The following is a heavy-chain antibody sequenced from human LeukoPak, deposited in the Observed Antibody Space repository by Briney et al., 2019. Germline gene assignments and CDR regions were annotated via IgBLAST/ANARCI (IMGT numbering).Heavy chain of an antibody. CDR2: IIPIFGTA. CDR1: GGTFASYA. D-gene: IGHD3-9*01. CDR3: ARTNRYFDWLLFFDY. J-gene: IGHJ4*02. Sequence: SVKVSCKASGGTFASYAISWVRQAPGQGLEWMGGIIPIFGTANYAQKFQGRVTITADKSTSTAYMELSSLRSEDTAVYYCARTNRYFDWLLFFDYWGQGTLVTVSS. V-gene: IGHV1-69*06.